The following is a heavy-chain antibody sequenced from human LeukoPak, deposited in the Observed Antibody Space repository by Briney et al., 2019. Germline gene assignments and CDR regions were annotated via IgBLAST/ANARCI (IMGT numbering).Heavy chain of an antibody. CDR1: GYTFTNHG. V-gene: IGHV1-18*01. D-gene: IGHD6-19*01. CDR2: ISTYNGNT. Sequence: ASVKVSCKASGYTFTNHGISWVRQAPGQGLEWMGWISTYNGNTNYAQKLQGRVTMTTDTSTSTAYMDLRSLRSDDTAVYYCARKSSGWYGSDNWGQGTLVTVSS. J-gene: IGHJ4*02. CDR3: ARKSSGWYGSDN.